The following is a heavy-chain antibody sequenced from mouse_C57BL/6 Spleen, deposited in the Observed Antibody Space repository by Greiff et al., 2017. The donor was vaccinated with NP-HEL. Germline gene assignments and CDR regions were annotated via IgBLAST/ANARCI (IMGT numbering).Heavy chain of an antibody. V-gene: IGHV1-80*01. CDR2: IYPGDGDT. Sequence: VQRVESGAELVKPGASVKISCKASGYAFSSYWMNWVKQRPGKGLEWIGQIYPGDGDTNYNGKFKGKATLTADKSSSTAYMQLSSLTSEDSAVYFCARGRGSSMDYWGQGTSVTVSS. CDR3: ARGRGSSMDY. J-gene: IGHJ4*01. CDR1: GYAFSSYW.